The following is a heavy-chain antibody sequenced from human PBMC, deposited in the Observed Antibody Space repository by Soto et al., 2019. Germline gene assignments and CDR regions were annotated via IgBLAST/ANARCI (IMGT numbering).Heavy chain of an antibody. CDR1: GGSISSYY. Sequence: QVQLQESGPGLVKPSETLSLTCTVSGGSISSYYWNWIRQPPGKGLEWIGYIYYSGSTNYNPSLKSRVTISVDTSKNQFSLKLSSVTAADTAVYYCASYLWFGELGWFDPWGQGTLVTVSS. V-gene: IGHV4-59*01. D-gene: IGHD3-10*01. J-gene: IGHJ5*02. CDR2: IYYSGST. CDR3: ASYLWFGELGWFDP.